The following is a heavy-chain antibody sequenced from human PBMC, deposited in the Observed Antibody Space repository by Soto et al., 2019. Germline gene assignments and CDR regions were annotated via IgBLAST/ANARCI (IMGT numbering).Heavy chain of an antibody. Sequence: QVQLVQSGAEVKKPGASVKVSCKAFGYIFINYGISWVRQAPGQGLEWMGWISADNGNTNYAQKLQDRVTMTTDTSTSTADMELRSLGSDDTAVYYCARDGDRVATYAYPKLDPWGQGTQVTVSS. V-gene: IGHV1-18*01. D-gene: IGHD5-12*01. CDR2: ISADNGNT. CDR1: GYIFINYG. J-gene: IGHJ5*02. CDR3: ARDGDRVATYAYPKLDP.